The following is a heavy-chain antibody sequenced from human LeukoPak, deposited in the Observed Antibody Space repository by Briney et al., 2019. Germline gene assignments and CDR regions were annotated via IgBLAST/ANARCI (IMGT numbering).Heavy chain of an antibody. CDR3: ARVLFRPGPDY. V-gene: IGHV3-48*01. J-gene: IGHJ4*02. Sequence: GGSLRLSCAASGFTFSSYSMNWVRQAPGKGLEWVSYISSSSSTIYYADSVKGRFTISRDNAKNSLYLQMNSLRAEDTAVYYCARVLFRPGPDYWGQGTLVTVSS. D-gene: IGHD3-10*02. CDR1: GFTFSSYS. CDR2: ISSSSSTI.